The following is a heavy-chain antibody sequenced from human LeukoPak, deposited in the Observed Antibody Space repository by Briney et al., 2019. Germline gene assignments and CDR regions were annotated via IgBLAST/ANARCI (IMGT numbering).Heavy chain of an antibody. CDR1: GYTFTSYY. J-gene: IGHJ4*02. CDR3: ARNSGSGFDY. D-gene: IGHD2-15*01. V-gene: IGHV1-46*01. CDR2: IDPSGGST. Sequence: ASVKVSCKASGYTFTSYYIVWVRQAPGQGVEWMGRIDPSGGSTSYAQKFQGRVTMTRGTSTSTVYMELSSLISEDTAMYYCARNSGSGFDYWGQGTLVTVSS.